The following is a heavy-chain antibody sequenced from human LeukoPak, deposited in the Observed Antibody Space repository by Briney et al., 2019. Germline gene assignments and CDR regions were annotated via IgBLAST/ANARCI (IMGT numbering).Heavy chain of an antibody. CDR2: IYHSGST. D-gene: IGHD3-16*02. V-gene: IGHV4-30-2*01. J-gene: IGHJ5*02. CDR3: ARNAVWGSYRYSVGTQGNWFDP. Sequence: PSETLSLTCTVSGGSISSGGYYWSWIRQPPGKGLEWIGYIYHSGSTYYNPSLKSRVTISVDRSKNQFSLKLSSVTAADTAVYYCARNAVWGSYRYSVGTQGNWFDPWGQGTLVTVSS. CDR1: GGSISSGGYY.